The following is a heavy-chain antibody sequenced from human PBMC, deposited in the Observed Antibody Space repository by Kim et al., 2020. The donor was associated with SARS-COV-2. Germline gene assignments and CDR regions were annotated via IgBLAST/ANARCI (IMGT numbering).Heavy chain of an antibody. CDR3: ARDLSSSGLWFDP. J-gene: IGHJ5*02. D-gene: IGHD6-6*01. V-gene: IGHV3-33*01. Sequence: GGSLRLSCAASGFTFSSYGMHWVRQAPGKGLEWVAVIWYDGSNKYYADSVKGRFTISRDNSKNTLYLQMNSLRAEDTAVYYCARDLSSSGLWFDPWGQGTLVTVSS. CDR1: GFTFSSYG. CDR2: IWYDGSNK.